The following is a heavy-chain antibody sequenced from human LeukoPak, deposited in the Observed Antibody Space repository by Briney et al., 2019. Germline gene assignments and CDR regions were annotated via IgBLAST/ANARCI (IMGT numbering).Heavy chain of an antibody. J-gene: IGHJ3*02. V-gene: IGHV1-69*01. CDR3: ARVGKRITMIVVVNDAFDI. CDR2: IIPIFGTA. Sequence: SVKVSCKASGGTFSSYAISWVRQAPGQVLEWMGGIIPIFGTANYAQKFQGRVTITADESTSTAYMELSSLRSEDTAVYYCARVGKRITMIVVVNDAFDIWGQGTMVTVSS. D-gene: IGHD3-22*01. CDR1: GGTFSSYA.